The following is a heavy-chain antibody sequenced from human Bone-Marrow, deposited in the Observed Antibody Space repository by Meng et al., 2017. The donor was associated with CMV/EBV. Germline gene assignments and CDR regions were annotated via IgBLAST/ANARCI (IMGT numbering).Heavy chain of an antibody. CDR3: AKDGGDYDFWSGGGDYGMDV. CDR2: ISGSGGST. J-gene: IGHJ6*02. D-gene: IGHD3-3*01. CDR1: GFTFSSYA. Sequence: GESLKISCAASGFTFSSYAMSWVRQAPGKGLEWVSAISGSGGSTYYADSVKGRFTISRDNSKNTLYLQMNSLRAEDTAVYYCAKDGGDYDFWSGGGDYGMDVWGQGNTVNVAS. V-gene: IGHV3-23*01.